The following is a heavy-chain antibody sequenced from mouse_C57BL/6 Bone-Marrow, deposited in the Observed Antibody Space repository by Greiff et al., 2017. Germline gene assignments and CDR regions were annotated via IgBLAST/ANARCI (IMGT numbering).Heavy chain of an antibody. V-gene: IGHV5-15*01. CDR1: GFTFSDYG. CDR2: ISNLAYSI. Sequence: EVQGVESGGGLVQPGGSLKLSCAASGFTFSDYGMAWVRQAPRKGPEWVAFISNLAYSIYYADTVTGRFTISRENAKNTLYLEMSSLRSEDTAMYYCARSTVVATDYAMDYWGQGTSVTVSS. D-gene: IGHD1-1*01. CDR3: ARSTVVATDYAMDY. J-gene: IGHJ4*01.